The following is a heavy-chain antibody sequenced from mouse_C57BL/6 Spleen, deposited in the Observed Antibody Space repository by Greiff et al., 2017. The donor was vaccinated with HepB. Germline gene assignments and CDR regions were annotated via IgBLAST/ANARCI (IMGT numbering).Heavy chain of an antibody. J-gene: IGHJ1*03. CDR2: ISSGSSTI. CDR3: ARNYYGSSYNWYFDV. Sequence: EVNVVESGGGLVKPGGSLKLSCAASGFTFSDYGMHWVRQAPEKGLEWVAYISSGSSTIYYADTVKGRFTISRDNAKNTLFLQMTSLRSEDTAMYYCARNYYGSSYNWYFDVWGTGTTVTVSS. CDR1: GFTFSDYG. D-gene: IGHD1-1*01. V-gene: IGHV5-17*01.